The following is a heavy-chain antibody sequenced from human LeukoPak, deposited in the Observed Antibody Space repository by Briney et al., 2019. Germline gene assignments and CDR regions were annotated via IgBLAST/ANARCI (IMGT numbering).Heavy chain of an antibody. CDR2: ISYDGSNK. V-gene: IGHV3-30-3*01. CDR1: GFTFSSYW. Sequence: GGSLRLSCAASGFTFSSYWMSWVRQAPGKGLEWVAVISYDGSNKYYADSMKGRFTISRDNSKNTLYLQMNSLRAEDTAVYYCARGTRRHYYDSSGSQGSFDYWGQGTLVTVSS. CDR3: ARGTRRHYYDSSGSQGSFDY. D-gene: IGHD3-22*01. J-gene: IGHJ4*02.